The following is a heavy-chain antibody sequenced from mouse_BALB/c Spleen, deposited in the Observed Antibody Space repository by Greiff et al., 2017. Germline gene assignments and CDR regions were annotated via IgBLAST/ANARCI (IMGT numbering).Heavy chain of an antibody. CDR1: GFTFSSYA. CDR3: AIISAATDAMDY. V-gene: IGHV5-6-5*01. Sequence: EVMLVESGGGLVKPGGSLKLSCAASGFTFSSYAMSWVRQTPEKRLEWVACISSGGSTYYPDSVKGRFTTSRDNAWDILYLPMSSMMSEDTAVYYGAIISAATDAMDYWGQGTSVTVSS. J-gene: IGHJ4*01. CDR2: ISSGGST. D-gene: IGHD1-2*01.